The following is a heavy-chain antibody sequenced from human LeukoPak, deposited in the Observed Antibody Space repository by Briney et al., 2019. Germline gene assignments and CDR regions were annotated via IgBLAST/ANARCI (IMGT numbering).Heavy chain of an antibody. D-gene: IGHD1/OR15-1a*01. V-gene: IGHV3-66*01. J-gene: IGHJ4*02. CDR2: IYTDGST. CDR1: GFTVSSKY. Sequence: PGGSLRLSCAASGFTVSSKYMNWVRQAPGKGLEWVSVIYTDGSTYYADSVRARFSISRDDSKNTLSLQMNSLSAEDTAVYYCAIGHYRNIPGWGQGTLVTVSS. CDR3: AIGHYRNIPG.